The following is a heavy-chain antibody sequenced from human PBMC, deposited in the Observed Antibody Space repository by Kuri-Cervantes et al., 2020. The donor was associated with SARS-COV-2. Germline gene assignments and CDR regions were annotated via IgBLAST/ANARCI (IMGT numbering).Heavy chain of an antibody. Sequence: LSLTCAASGFTFDGFTVYWVRQAPGKGLEWVTLISYHGTIRYFADSVKGRFTISRDNSKNTLYLQMNSLRAEDTAVYYCARDHQYYDFWSGYFGTEGNYYYYYMDVWGKGTTVTVSS. CDR2: ISYHGTIR. J-gene: IGHJ6*03. CDR3: ARDHQYYDFWSGYFGTEGNYYYYYMDV. V-gene: IGHV3-30-3*01. D-gene: IGHD3-3*01. CDR1: GFTFDGFT.